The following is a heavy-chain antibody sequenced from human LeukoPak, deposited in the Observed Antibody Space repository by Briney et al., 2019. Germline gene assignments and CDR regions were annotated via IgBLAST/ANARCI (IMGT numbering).Heavy chain of an antibody. CDR3: ARGLPGTPSRFGELLNWFDP. CDR2: INHSGST. D-gene: IGHD3-10*01. Sequence: SETLSLTCTVSGVSISSYYWSWIRQPPGKGLEWIGEINHSGSTNYNPSLKSRVTISVDTSKNQFSLKLSSVTAADTAVYYCARGLPGTPSRFGELLNWFDPWGQGTLVTVSS. J-gene: IGHJ5*02. V-gene: IGHV4-34*01. CDR1: GVSISSYY.